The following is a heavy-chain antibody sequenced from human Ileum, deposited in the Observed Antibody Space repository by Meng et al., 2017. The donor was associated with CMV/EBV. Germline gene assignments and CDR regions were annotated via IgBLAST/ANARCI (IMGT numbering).Heavy chain of an antibody. D-gene: IGHD1-26*01. J-gene: IGHJ4*02. CDR2: ISGSGGST. V-gene: IGHV3-23*01. CDR1: GFTFSSYA. CDR3: AKPMGATAYYFDY. Sequence: GESLKISCAASGFTFSSYAMSWVRQAPGKGLEWVSAISGSGGSTYYADSVKGRFTISRDNSKNTLYLQMNSLRAEDTAVYYCAKPMGATAYYFDYWGQGTLVTVSS.